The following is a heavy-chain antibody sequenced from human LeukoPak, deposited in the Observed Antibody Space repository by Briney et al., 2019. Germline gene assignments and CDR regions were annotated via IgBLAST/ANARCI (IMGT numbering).Heavy chain of an antibody. CDR1: GYTFTGYY. Sequence: ASVKVSCKASGYTFTGYYMHWVRQAPGQGLEWMGWINPKSGGTNYAEKFQGRVTMTRDTSISTAYMEVIRLRSDDTAVYYCAKDRPGRYCSTTSCYNASPFDPWGQGTLVTVSS. D-gene: IGHD2-2*02. CDR3: AKDRPGRYCSTTSCYNASPFDP. J-gene: IGHJ5*02. CDR2: INPKSGGT. V-gene: IGHV1-2*02.